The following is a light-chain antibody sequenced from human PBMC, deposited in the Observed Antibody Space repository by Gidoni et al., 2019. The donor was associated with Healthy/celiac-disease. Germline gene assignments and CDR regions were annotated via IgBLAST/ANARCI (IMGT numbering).Light chain of an antibody. CDR2: GKN. CDR1: SLRSYY. Sequence: SSELTQDPAVSVALGQTVRITCQGDSLRSYYESWYQQKPGQAPVLVIYGKNNRPSGTPDRFSGSSSGNTASLTITGAQAEDDADYYCNSRDSSGNHLYVFGTGTKVTVL. J-gene: IGLJ1*01. CDR3: NSRDSSGNHLYV. V-gene: IGLV3-19*01.